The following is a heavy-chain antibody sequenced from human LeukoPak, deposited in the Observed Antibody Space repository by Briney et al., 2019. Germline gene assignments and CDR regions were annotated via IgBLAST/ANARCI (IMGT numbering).Heavy chain of an antibody. J-gene: IGHJ4*02. CDR2: MNPNSGNT. D-gene: IGHD5-18*01. V-gene: IGHV1-8*01. CDR3: ARVVSGYGYGYAYFAYYFDY. CDR1: GYTFTSYD. Sequence: ASVKVSCKASGYTFTSYDINWVRQATGQGLEWMGWMNPNSGNTGYAQKFQGRVTMTRNTSISTAYMELSSLRSEDTAVYYCARVVSGYGYGYAYFAYYFDYWGQGTLVTVSS.